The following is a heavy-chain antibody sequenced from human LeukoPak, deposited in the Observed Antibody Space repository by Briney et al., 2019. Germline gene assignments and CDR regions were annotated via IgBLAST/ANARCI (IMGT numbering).Heavy chain of an antibody. CDR3: ARALYCTNGVCYTDAFDI. J-gene: IGHJ3*02. Sequence: GASVKVSCKASGYSFTSYGISWVRQAPGQGLEWMGWISAYNGNTNYAQKFQGRVTMTTDTSTSTAYMELRSLISDDTAVYYCARALYCTNGVCYTDAFDIWGQGTMVSVSS. CDR1: GYSFTSYG. CDR2: ISAYNGNT. V-gene: IGHV1-18*01. D-gene: IGHD2-8*01.